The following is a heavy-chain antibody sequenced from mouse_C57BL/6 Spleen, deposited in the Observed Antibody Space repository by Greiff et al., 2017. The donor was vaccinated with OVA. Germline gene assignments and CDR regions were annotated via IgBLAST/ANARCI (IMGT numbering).Heavy chain of an antibody. V-gene: IGHV1-54*01. Sequence: VQLQQSGAELVRPGTSVKVSCKASGYAFTNYLIEWVKQRPGQGLEWIGVINPGSGGTNYNEKFKGKATLTADKSSSTAYMQLSSLTSEDSAVYFCARDTTVAYYAMDYWGQGTSVTVSS. D-gene: IGHD1-1*01. CDR1: GYAFTNYL. CDR2: INPGSGGT. J-gene: IGHJ4*01. CDR3: ARDTTVAYYAMDY.